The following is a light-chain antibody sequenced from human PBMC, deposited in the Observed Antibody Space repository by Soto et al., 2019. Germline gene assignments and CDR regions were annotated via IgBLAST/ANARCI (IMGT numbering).Light chain of an antibody. Sequence: QAVVTQPPSVSGAPGQRVTISFTGSSSNIGAYYDVHWYQQLPGTAPKLLIYGNNNRPSGVPDRFSGSRSGTSTSLAITGVQAEDEGEYYCQSYASSLSGWVFGGGTKLTVL. V-gene: IGLV1-40*01. J-gene: IGLJ3*02. CDR1: SSNIGAYYD. CDR3: QSYASSLSGWV. CDR2: GNN.